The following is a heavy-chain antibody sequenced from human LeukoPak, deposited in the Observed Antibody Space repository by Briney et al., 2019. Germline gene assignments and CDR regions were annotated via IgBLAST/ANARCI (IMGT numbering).Heavy chain of an antibody. J-gene: IGHJ5*02. Sequence: PSETLSLTCRVAGDSITSYYWSWIRQPAGRGLEWIGYVFHSGVNNYNPSLKTRSPLSLDTSKNQFSPKLRSVTAADTAVYFCATRADWFDPSGQGTLVTVSS. CDR3: ATRADWFDP. V-gene: IGHV4-59*12. CDR1: GDSITSYY. CDR2: VFHSGVN.